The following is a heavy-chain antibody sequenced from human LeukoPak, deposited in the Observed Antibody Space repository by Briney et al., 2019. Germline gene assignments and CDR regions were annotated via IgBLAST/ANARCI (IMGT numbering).Heavy chain of an antibody. CDR3: ARDMFVMGLAHAFDI. J-gene: IGHJ3*02. CDR1: GFTFSSYG. D-gene: IGHD3-10*02. CDR2: IWYDGSNK. V-gene: IGHV3-33*01. Sequence: GGSLRLSCAASGFTFSSYGMHWVRQAPGKGLEWVAVIWYDGSNKYCADSVKGRFTISRDNSKNTLYLQMNSLRAEDTAVYYCARDMFVMGLAHAFDIWGQGTMVTVSS.